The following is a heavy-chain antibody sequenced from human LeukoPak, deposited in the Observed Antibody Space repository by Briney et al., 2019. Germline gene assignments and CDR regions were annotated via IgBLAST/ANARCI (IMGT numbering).Heavy chain of an antibody. V-gene: IGHV3-7*01. CDR2: IKQDGSAN. CDR1: GFTFSKYW. D-gene: IGHD2-2*01. J-gene: IGHJ3*02. CDR3: ASNIVVVPAGDWDAFDI. Sequence: PGGSLRLSCAASGFTFSKYWMSWVRQAPGKGLEWVASIKQDGSANYYVDSVKGRFTVSRDDAKNSLSLQMNSLRAEDTAVYYCASNIVVVPAGDWDAFDIWGQGTMVTVSS.